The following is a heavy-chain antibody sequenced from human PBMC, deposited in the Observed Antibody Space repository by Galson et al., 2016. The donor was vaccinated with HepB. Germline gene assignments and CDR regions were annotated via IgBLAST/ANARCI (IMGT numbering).Heavy chain of an antibody. D-gene: IGHD5/OR15-5a*01. Sequence: SETLSLTCAVYGGSFSGYYWSWIRQPPGKGLEWIGEINHSGSTNYNPSLKSRVTISVDTSKNQFSLKLSSVTAADTAVYYCAREGGCLRPLNWFDPWGQGTLVTVSS. J-gene: IGHJ5*02. CDR2: INHSGST. CDR3: AREGGCLRPLNWFDP. CDR1: GGSFSGYY. V-gene: IGHV4-34*01.